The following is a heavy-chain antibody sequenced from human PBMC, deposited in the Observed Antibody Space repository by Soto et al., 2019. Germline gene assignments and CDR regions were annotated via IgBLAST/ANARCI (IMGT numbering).Heavy chain of an antibody. D-gene: IGHD2-15*01. Sequence: SVKVSCKASGGTFSSYAISWVRQAPGQGLEWMGRIIPILGIANYAQKFQGRVTITADKSTSTAYMELSSLRSEDTAVYYCASGNQATYYYYMDVWGKGTTVTVS. CDR2: IIPILGIA. J-gene: IGHJ6*03. CDR1: GGTFSSYA. V-gene: IGHV1-69*04. CDR3: ASGNQATYYYYMDV.